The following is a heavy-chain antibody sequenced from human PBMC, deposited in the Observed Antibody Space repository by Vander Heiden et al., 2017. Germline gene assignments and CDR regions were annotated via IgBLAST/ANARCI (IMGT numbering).Heavy chain of an antibody. CDR3: ARGYGGNSNWYDP. CDR1: GFTLSTYG. CDR2: ISYDGGEK. Sequence: QVQLVESGGGVVQPGRSLRLSCAASGFTLSTYGMHWVRQAPGKGLEWVTFISYDGGEKDYTDSVKGRFTISRDNSMNTLFLQMNSLRVDDTAVYYCARGYGGNSNWYDPWGQGTLVTLA. V-gene: IGHV3-33*05. J-gene: IGHJ5*02. D-gene: IGHD2-21*02.